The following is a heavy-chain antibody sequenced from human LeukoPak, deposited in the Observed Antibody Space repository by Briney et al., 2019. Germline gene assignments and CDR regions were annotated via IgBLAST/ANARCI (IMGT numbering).Heavy chain of an antibody. V-gene: IGHV1-69*13. CDR2: IIPIFGRA. CDR3: ARLPQARGYSYGIDY. J-gene: IGHJ4*02. Sequence: ASVKLSCKASGGTVSSYAISWVRQAPGQALEWMGGIIPIFGRANYAHKFPLRVTITAAESTSKNYFELSLISSNDTAVYLYARLPQARGYSYGIDYGGQGTVVSVSS. D-gene: IGHD5-18*01. CDR1: GGTVSSYA.